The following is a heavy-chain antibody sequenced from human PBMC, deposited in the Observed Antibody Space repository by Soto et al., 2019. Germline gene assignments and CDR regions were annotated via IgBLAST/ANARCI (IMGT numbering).Heavy chain of an antibody. CDR1: GYTFTGYY. Sequence: GASVKVSCKASGYTFTGYYMHWVLQAPGQGLEWMGWINPNSGGTNYAQKFQGWVTMTRDTSISTAYMELSRLRSDDTAVYYCARVGSSSWTGFDPWGQGTLVTVSS. D-gene: IGHD6-13*01. V-gene: IGHV1-2*04. J-gene: IGHJ5*02. CDR3: ARVGSSSWTGFDP. CDR2: INPNSGGT.